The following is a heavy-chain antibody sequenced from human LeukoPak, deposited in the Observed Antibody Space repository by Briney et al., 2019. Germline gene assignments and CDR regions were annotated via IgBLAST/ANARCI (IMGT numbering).Heavy chain of an antibody. J-gene: IGHJ4*02. D-gene: IGHD3-10*01. CDR1: GGSFSGYY. V-gene: IGHV4-34*01. Sequence: SETLSLTCAVYGGSFSGYYWSWIRQPPGKGLEWIGEINHSGSTNYNPSLKSRVTISVDTSKNQFSLKLSSVTAADTAVYYCARGGRVMVAYYFDYWGQGTLVTVSS. CDR3: ARGGRVMVAYYFDY. CDR2: INHSGST.